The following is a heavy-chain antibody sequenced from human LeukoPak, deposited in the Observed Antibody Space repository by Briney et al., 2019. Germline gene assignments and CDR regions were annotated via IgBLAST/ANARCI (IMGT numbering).Heavy chain of an antibody. D-gene: IGHD5-18*01. CDR1: GFTFSSYS. CDR3: ARDRHYGYSYGPFDY. V-gene: IGHV3-21*01. CDR2: ISSSSSYI. J-gene: IGHJ4*02. Sequence: GGSLRLSCAASGFTFSSYSMNWVRQAPGKGLEWVSSISSSSSYIYYADSVKGRFTISRDNAKNSLYLQMNSLRAEDTAVYYCARDRHYGYSYGPFDYWGQGTLVTVSS.